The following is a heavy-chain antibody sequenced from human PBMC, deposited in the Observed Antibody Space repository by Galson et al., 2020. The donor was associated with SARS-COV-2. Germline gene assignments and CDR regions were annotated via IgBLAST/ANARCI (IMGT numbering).Heavy chain of an antibody. J-gene: IGHJ6*03. D-gene: IGHD2-2*02. Sequence: GGSLRLSCAASGFTVSSHYMSWVRQAPGKGLEWVSVIYSGGSTYYADSVQGRFTISRDNSKNKLYLQMNSLRAEDTAVYYCARERGYCSSTSCYTGDYYYMDVWGKGTTVTVSS. CDR2: IYSGGST. CDR1: GFTVSSHY. CDR3: ARERGYCSSTSCYTGDYYYMDV. V-gene: IGHV3-53*01.